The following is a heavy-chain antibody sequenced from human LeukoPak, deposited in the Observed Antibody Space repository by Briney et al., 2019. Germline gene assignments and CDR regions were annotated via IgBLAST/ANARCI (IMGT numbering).Heavy chain of an antibody. Sequence: SVKVSCKASGGTLSSYAISWVRQAPGQGLEWMGGIIPIFGTANYAQKFQGRVTITTDESTSTAYMELSSLRSEDTAVYYCVRGAKVGAHIDYWGQGTLVTVSS. V-gene: IGHV1-69*05. J-gene: IGHJ4*02. D-gene: IGHD1-26*01. CDR3: VRGAKVGAHIDY. CDR2: IIPIFGTA. CDR1: GGTLSSYA.